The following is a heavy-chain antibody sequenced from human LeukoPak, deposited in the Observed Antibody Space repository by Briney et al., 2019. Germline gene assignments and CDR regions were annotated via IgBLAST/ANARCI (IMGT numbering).Heavy chain of an antibody. CDR2: INHSGST. CDR1: GGSFSGYY. D-gene: IGHD2-15*01. CDR3: ARGGYCSGGSCYKYYYGMDV. Sequence: PSETLSLTCAVYGGSFSGYYWSWIRQPPGKGLEWIGEINHSGSTNYNPTLKSRVTISVDTSKNQFSLMLSSVTAADTAVYYCARGGYCSGGSCYKYYYGMDVWGQGTTVTVSS. J-gene: IGHJ6*02. V-gene: IGHV4-34*01.